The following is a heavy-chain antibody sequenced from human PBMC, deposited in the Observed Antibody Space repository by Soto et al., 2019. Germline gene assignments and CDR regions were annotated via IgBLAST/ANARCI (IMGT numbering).Heavy chain of an antibody. CDR1: GYTLSNDG. Sequence: GASVNVACKASGYTLSNDGINCVRQAPGQGLEWMGWISAYNGNTEYAQNFQGRVTMTTDTSTSTAYMELRSLRSDDTAVYSCARGGPTSADYYYGMDVWGLGTTVTVSS. CDR2: ISAYNGNT. V-gene: IGHV1-18*01. CDR3: ARGGPTSADYYYGMDV. D-gene: IGHD3-10*01. J-gene: IGHJ6*02.